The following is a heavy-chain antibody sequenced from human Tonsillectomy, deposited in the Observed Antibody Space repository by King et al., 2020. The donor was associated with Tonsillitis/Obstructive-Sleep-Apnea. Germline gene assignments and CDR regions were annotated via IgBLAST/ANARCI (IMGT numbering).Heavy chain of an antibody. CDR1: GGSISGFY. J-gene: IGHJ4*02. D-gene: IGHD2-15*01. V-gene: IGHV4-59*01. CDR2: IYHSGST. CDR3: ARTDIVGPQIDH. Sequence: VQLQESGPGLVKPSETLSLTCTVSGGSISGFYWSWIRQPPGKGLEWIGYIYHSGSTNYNPSLKSRVTMSVDKSKNQFSLKLSSVTAADTAVYYCARTDIVGPQIDHWGQGTLVTASS.